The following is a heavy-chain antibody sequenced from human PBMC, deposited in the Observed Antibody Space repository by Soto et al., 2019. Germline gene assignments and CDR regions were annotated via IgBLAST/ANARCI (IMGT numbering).Heavy chain of an antibody. V-gene: IGHV3-74*01. CDR1: GFTFNSYW. CDR2: LNSDGSSK. CDR3: ARGLKNYYAMDV. J-gene: IGHJ6*02. Sequence: EVQLVESGGGLVQPGGSLRLSCAASGFTFNSYWMHWVRQAPGKGLVWVSRLNSDGSSKYYGDSMKGRFTISRDNAENTVYLQMNILRDEDTAVYFCARGLKNYYAMDVWGQGTTVTVSS. D-gene: IGHD3-16*01.